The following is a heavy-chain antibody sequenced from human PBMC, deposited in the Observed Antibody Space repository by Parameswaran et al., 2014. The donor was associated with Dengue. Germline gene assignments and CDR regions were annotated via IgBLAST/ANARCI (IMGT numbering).Heavy chain of an antibody. CDR2: IVVGSGNT. V-gene: IGHV1-58*01. Sequence: WVRQAPGQRLEWIGWIVVGSGNTNYAQKFQERVTITRDMSTSTAYMELSSLRSEDTAVYYCAASPGWLRLNWFDPWGQGTLVTVSS. J-gene: IGHJ5*02. D-gene: IGHD5-12*01. CDR3: AASPGWLRLNWFDP.